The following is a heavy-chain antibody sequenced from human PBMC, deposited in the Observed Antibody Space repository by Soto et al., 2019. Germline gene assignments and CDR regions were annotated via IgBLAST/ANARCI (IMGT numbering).Heavy chain of an antibody. D-gene: IGHD6-13*01. CDR3: ARDMGSSSWYENFDWFDP. Sequence: SQTLSLPCAISGESVSTNSATWDWIRQSPSRGLEWLGRTYYRSKWYNDYAVSVKSRITINPDTSKNQFSLQLNSVTPEDTAVYYCARDMGSSSWYENFDWFDPWGQGTLVTVSS. CDR1: GESVSTNSAT. V-gene: IGHV6-1*01. J-gene: IGHJ5*02. CDR2: TYYRSKWYN.